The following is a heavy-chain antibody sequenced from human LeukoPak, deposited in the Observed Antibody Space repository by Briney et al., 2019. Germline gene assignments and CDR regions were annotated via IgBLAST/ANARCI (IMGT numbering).Heavy chain of an antibody. CDR1: GFTFETYA. CDR3: ARDGRGFRTDEPWLDF. V-gene: IGHV3-9*01. D-gene: IGHD6-19*01. J-gene: IGHJ4*02. Sequence: PGGSLRLSCAASGFTFETYAMHWVRQGPGKGLEWVSGITWNGVAIDYADSVRGRFTISRDNAKNFLYLQMNSLRPEDTAFYYCARDGRGFRTDEPWLDFWGRGSLVTVSS. CDR2: ITWNGVAI.